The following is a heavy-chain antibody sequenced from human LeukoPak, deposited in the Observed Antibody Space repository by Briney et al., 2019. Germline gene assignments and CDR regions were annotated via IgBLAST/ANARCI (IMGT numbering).Heavy chain of an antibody. V-gene: IGHV3-30-3*01. D-gene: IGHD3-22*01. J-gene: IGHJ3*02. CDR2: ISYDGSNK. CDR3: ARESYYDSSGLYLSGAFDI. CDR1: GFTFSSYA. Sequence: GGSLRLSCAASGFTFSSYAMHWVRQAPSKGLEWVAVISYDGSNKYYADSVKGRFTISRDNSKNTLYLQMNSLRAEDTAVYYCARESYYDSSGLYLSGAFDIWGQGTMVTVSS.